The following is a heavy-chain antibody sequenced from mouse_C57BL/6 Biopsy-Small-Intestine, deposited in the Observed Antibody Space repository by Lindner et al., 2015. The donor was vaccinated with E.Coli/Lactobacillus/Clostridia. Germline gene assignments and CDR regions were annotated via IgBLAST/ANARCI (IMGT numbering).Heavy chain of an antibody. CDR1: GYIFTDYN. CDR2: IYPNNGAT. V-gene: IGHV1-34*02. D-gene: IGHD4-1*01. CDR3: TRYWLDY. Sequence: VQLQESGPELVKPGASVKISCKASGYIFTDYNMGWVKQNHGKSLEWIGYIYPNNGATGYNQKFKSKATLTVDKSSSTAYMELHSLTSEDSAVYFCTRYWLDYWGQGTTLTVSS. J-gene: IGHJ2*01.